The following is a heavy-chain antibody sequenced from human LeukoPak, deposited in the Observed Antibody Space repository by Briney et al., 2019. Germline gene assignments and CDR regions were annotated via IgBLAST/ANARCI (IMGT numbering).Heavy chain of an antibody. CDR3: AREIDGDYDADAFDI. V-gene: IGHV3-11*04. D-gene: IGHD4-17*01. CDR2: ISSSSSTI. J-gene: IGHJ3*02. CDR1: GFTFSDYY. Sequence: PGGSLRLSCAASGFTFSDYYMSWIRQAPGKGLEWVSYISSSSSTIYYADSVKGRFTISRDNAKNSLYLQMNSLRAEDTAVYYCAREIDGDYDADAFDIWGQGTMVTVSS.